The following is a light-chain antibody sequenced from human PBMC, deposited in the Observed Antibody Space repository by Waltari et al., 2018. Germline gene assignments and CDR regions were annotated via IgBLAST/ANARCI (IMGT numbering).Light chain of an antibody. CDR3: QSYDSANNWV. CDR1: GGSIASHY. J-gene: IGLJ3*02. Sequence: NFMLTQPHSVSASPGKTVTLSFPGPGGSIASHYVQWYLQRPGSAPNTVIYEDDHRPSGVPDRFSGSIDISSNSAFLTISGLTTEDEADYYCQSYDSANNWVFGGGTQLTVL. CDR2: EDD. V-gene: IGLV6-57*02.